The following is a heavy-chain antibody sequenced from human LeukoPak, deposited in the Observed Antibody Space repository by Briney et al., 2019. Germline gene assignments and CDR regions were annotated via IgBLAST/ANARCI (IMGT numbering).Heavy chain of an antibody. D-gene: IGHD6-19*01. Sequence: KSSETLSLTCTVSGGSISSSSHYWGWIRQPPGKGLEWIGSIYYSGSTYYNPSLKSRVTISVDTSKNQFSLRLSSVTAADTAVYYCASHRWLVTRRPYYYYCMDVWGQGTTVTVSS. V-gene: IGHV4-39*01. CDR1: GGSISSSSHY. CDR3: ASHRWLVTRRPYYYYCMDV. CDR2: IYYSGST. J-gene: IGHJ6*02.